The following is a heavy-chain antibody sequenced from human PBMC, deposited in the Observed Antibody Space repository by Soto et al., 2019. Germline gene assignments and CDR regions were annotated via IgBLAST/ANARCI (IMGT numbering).Heavy chain of an antibody. V-gene: IGHV3-30-3*01. CDR1: GFTFSDYA. D-gene: IGHD2-2*01. CDR3: VKGFLGWSTTCYVNCDYYYGMDV. J-gene: IGHJ6*02. CDR2: ISYDGSSK. Sequence: PGGSLRLSCAASGFTFSDYAMHWVRQAPGKGLAWVAVISYDGSSKYYADSVKGRFTFSRDNSQNTLYLQMNSLRPEDTAVYYCVKGFLGWSTTCYVNCDYYYGMDVWGQGTTVTVSS.